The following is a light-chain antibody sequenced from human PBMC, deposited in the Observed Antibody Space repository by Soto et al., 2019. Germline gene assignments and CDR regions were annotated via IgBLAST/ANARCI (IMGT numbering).Light chain of an antibody. CDR1: QSVSSN. V-gene: IGKV3-15*01. CDR3: EQDNKWPPYT. Sequence: EIVMTQSPATLSVSPGERATLSCRASQSVSSNLAWYQQKPGQGPRLLIYGASTRATGIPARFSGSGSGTEFTLTISSLQSEDFAVYYCEQDNKWPPYTFGQGTKVESK. J-gene: IGKJ2*01. CDR2: GAS.